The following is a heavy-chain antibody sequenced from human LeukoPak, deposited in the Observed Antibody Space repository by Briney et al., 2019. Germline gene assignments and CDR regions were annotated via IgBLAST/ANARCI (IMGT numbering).Heavy chain of an antibody. Sequence: ASVKVSCKASGYTFTSYYMHWVRQAPGQGLEWMGIINPSGGSTSYAQKFQGRVTMTRDTSTSTVYMELSSLRSEDTAVYYCAGAPITMVRGVVWFDPWGQGTLVTVSS. CDR3: AGAPITMVRGVVWFDP. CDR2: INPSGGST. D-gene: IGHD3-10*01. V-gene: IGHV1-46*01. CDR1: GYTFTSYY. J-gene: IGHJ5*02.